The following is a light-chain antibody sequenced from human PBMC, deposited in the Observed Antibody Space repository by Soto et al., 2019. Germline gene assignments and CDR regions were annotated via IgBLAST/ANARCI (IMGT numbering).Light chain of an antibody. J-gene: IGLJ1*01. CDR2: EGS. CDR3: CSYAGKV. CDR1: SSDVGSYNL. Sequence: QSALTQPASVSGSPGQSITISCTGTSSDVGSYNLVSWYQQHPGKAPKLMIYEGSKRPSVVSNRFSGSKSGNTASLTISGLQAEDEADYYCCSYAGKVCGTGTKRTVL. V-gene: IGLV2-23*01.